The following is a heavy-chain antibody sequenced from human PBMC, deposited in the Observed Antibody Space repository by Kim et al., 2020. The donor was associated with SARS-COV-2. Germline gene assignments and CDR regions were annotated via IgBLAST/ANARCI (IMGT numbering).Heavy chain of an antibody. Sequence: YDDSVKGRFTISSDNAKNSLYLQMISLRDEDTAVYYCARVITMVRGVNGVWGQGTLVTVSS. V-gene: IGHV3-48*02. D-gene: IGHD3-10*01. J-gene: IGHJ4*02. CDR3: ARVITMVRGVNGV.